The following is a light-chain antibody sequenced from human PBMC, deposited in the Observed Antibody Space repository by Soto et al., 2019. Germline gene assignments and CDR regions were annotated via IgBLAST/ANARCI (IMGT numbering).Light chain of an antibody. Sequence: QSVLTQPASVSGSPGQSFTFSCTGTISDVGGYNYVSWYQQHPGKAPKLMIYDVSNRPSGVSNRFSGSKSGNTASLTISGLQAEDEADYYCSSYTSSSTYVFGTGTKVTVL. J-gene: IGLJ1*01. CDR1: ISDVGGYNY. V-gene: IGLV2-14*03. CDR2: DVS. CDR3: SSYTSSSTYV.